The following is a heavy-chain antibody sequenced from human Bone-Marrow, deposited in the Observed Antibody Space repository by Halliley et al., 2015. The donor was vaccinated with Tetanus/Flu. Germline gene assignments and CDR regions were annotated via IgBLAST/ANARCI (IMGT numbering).Heavy chain of an antibody. Sequence: KEDGRAKNYVGSVNGRFTISRDNSENSLYLQMNSLRADDTAVYYCARDAGYWRRGRCVNWFDPWGQGTLVTVSS. CDR2: KEDGRAK. V-gene: IGHV3-7*03. J-gene: IGHJ5*02. CDR3: ARDAGYWRRGRCVNWFDP. D-gene: IGHD2-15*01.